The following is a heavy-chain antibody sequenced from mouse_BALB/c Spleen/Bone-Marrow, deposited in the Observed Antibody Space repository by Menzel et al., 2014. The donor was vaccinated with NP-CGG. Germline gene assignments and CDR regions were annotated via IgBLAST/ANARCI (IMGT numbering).Heavy chain of an antibody. J-gene: IGHJ2*01. V-gene: IGHV5-6-3*01. CDR3: ARDYDYDY. CDR1: GFTFSSYG. CDR2: INSNGGST. Sequence: EVKLMESGGGLVQPGGSLKLSCAASGFTFSSYGMSWVRQTPDKRLELVATINSNGGSTYYPDSVKGRFTISRDNAKNTLYLQMSSLKSEDTAMYYCARDYDYDYWGQGTTLTVSS. D-gene: IGHD2-4*01.